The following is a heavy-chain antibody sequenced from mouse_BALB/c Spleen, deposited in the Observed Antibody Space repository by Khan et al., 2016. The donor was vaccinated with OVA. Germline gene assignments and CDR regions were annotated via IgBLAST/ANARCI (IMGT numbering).Heavy chain of an antibody. V-gene: IGHV1-7*01. CDR3: ASDSIDY. J-gene: IGHJ2*01. Sequence: QIQLVQSGAELAKPGASVKMSCKASGYTFTSYWMHWIKQRPGQGLEWIGYINPTSGYPDYNQKFKDKATLTADKSSSTAYMQLSSLTSDDSAVYSCASDSIDYWGQGTALTVSS. D-gene: IGHD2-5*01. CDR2: INPTSGYP. CDR1: GYTFTSYW.